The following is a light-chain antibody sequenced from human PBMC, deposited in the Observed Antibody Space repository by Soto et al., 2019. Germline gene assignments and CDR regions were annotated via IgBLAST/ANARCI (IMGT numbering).Light chain of an antibody. Sequence: QSVLTQPPSASGTPGQRVTISCSGNNSNIGSNYVYWYQQLPGTAPKLLIYRNSQRPSGVPDRFSGSKSGTSASLAISGLRAEDEADYYCAVWDDSLSGPVFGGGTKLTVL. CDR3: AVWDDSLSGPV. V-gene: IGLV1-47*01. CDR1: NSNIGSNY. J-gene: IGLJ2*01. CDR2: RNS.